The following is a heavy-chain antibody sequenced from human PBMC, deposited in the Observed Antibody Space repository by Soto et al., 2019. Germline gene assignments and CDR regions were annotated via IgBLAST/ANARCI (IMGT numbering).Heavy chain of an antibody. J-gene: IGHJ4*02. Sequence: GGSLRLSCAASGFTFSSYWMSWVRQAPGKGLEWVANIKQDGSEKYYVDSVKGRFTISRDNAKNSLYLQMNSLRAEDTAVYYCARELAVAGTGIEIDYWGQGTLVTVSS. D-gene: IGHD6-19*01. V-gene: IGHV3-7*01. CDR1: GFTFSSYW. CDR3: ARELAVAGTGIEIDY. CDR2: IKQDGSEK.